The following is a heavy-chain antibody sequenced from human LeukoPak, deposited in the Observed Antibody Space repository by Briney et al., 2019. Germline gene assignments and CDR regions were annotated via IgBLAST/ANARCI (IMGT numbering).Heavy chain of an antibody. V-gene: IGHV4-39*07. Sequence: SETLSLACTVSGGSINNTIYYWAWIRQPPGKGLEWIGSIYYSGTTYHNPSLKSRVTISIDTSKNQFSLKQSSVTAADTAVYYCARGDSGSPDYYYMDVWGKGTTVTISS. CDR1: GGSINNTIYY. CDR3: ARGDSGSPDYYYMDV. J-gene: IGHJ6*03. CDR2: IYYSGTT. D-gene: IGHD2-21*02.